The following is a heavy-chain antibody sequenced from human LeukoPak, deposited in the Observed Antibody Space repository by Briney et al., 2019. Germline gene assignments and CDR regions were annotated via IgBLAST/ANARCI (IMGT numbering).Heavy chain of an antibody. J-gene: IGHJ4*02. D-gene: IGHD4-17*01. CDR1: GFTFSSYG. CDR3: AKDRTVTTTPYYFDY. V-gene: IGHV3-30*02. CDR2: IRYDGSNK. Sequence: GGSLRLSCAASGFTFSSYGMHWVRQAPGKGLEWVAFIRYDGSNKYYADSVKGRFTISRDNSKNTLYLQMNSLRAEDMAVYYCAKDRTVTTTPYYFDYWGQGTLVTVSS.